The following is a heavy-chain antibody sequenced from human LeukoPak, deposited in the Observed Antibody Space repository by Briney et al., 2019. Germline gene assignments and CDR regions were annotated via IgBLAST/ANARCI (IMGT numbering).Heavy chain of an antibody. J-gene: IGHJ4*02. CDR2: IYYSRST. D-gene: IGHD4-23*01. CDR3: ARDTGTVVDY. Sequence: SETLSLTCTVSGGSISNYCWSWIRQPPGKGLEWIGYIYYSRSTNYNASLKSRVTTSVDTSKKQFSLKLSSVTAADTAVYYCARDTGTVVDYWGQGTLVTVSS. V-gene: IGHV4-59*13. CDR1: GGSISNYC.